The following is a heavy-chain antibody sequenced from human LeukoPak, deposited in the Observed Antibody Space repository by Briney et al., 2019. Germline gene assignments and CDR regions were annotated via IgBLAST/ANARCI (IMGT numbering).Heavy chain of an antibody. V-gene: IGHV1-18*01. Sequence: ASVKVSRKASGYTFTSYGISWVRQAPGQGLEWMGWISAFHGNTNYAQKFQGRVTMTTDKSTSTAYMELRSLRSEDTAVYYCARVGQPLVSGWFDAWGQGTLVTVSS. CDR2: ISAFHGNT. J-gene: IGHJ5*02. CDR1: GYTFTSYG. D-gene: IGHD2-8*01. CDR3: ARVGQPLVSGWFDA.